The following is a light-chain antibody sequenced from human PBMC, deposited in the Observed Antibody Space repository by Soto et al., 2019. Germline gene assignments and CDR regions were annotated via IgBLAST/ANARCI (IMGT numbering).Light chain of an antibody. Sequence: LTQPPFTPYLPKGEIATLSCRASQRVGSSYLAWYQQKPGQAPRLLIYGASSRATGIPDRFSGSGSGTDFTLTISSLEPEDFAMYYCQQHGSSPVTFGQGTRVEIK. CDR1: QRVGSSY. CDR3: QQHGSSPVT. CDR2: GAS. V-gene: IGKV3-20*01. J-gene: IGKJ5*01.